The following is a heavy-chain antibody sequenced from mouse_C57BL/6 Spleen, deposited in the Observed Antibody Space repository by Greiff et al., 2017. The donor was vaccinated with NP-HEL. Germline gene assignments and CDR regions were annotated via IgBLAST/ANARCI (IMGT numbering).Heavy chain of an antibody. V-gene: IGHV1-22*01. CDR1: GSTFTDYN. CDR2: INPNNGGT. CDR3: AGYDYDGAWFAY. Sequence: EVQLQQSGPELVKPGASVKMSCEASGSTFTDYNMHWVKQSHGKSLEWIGYINPNNGGTSYNQKFKVKATLTVNKSSSTAYMGLRSLTSEDSAVYYCAGYDYDGAWFAYWGQGTLVTVSA. D-gene: IGHD2-4*01. J-gene: IGHJ3*01.